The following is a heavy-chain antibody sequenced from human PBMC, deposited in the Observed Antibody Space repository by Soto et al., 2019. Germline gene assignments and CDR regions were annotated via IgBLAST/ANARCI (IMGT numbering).Heavy chain of an antibody. D-gene: IGHD3-3*01. V-gene: IGHV2-5*02. CDR1: GFSLSTSGVG. CDR3: AHTSRPWRFDP. J-gene: IGHJ5*02. Sequence: SGPTLVNPTQTLTLTCAFSGFSLSTSGVGVGWIRQPPGKALEWLAVIYWDDSKHYSPSLRSRLTITKDTSKNQVVLTMTNMDPVDTATYYCAHTSRPWRFDPWGQGTLVTVSS. CDR2: IYWDDSK.